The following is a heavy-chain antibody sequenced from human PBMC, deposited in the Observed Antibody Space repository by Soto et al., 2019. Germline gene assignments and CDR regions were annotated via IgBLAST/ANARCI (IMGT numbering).Heavy chain of an antibody. CDR2: INPSGGST. Sequence: VKVSCKASGYTFTSYGISWVRQTPGQGLEWMGIINPSGGSTSYAQKFQGRVTMTRDTSTSTVYMELSSLRSEDTAVYYCEGFGESTDAFDIWGQGTMVTVSS. D-gene: IGHD3-10*01. V-gene: IGHV1-46*01. CDR1: GYTFTSYG. CDR3: EGFGESTDAFDI. J-gene: IGHJ3*02.